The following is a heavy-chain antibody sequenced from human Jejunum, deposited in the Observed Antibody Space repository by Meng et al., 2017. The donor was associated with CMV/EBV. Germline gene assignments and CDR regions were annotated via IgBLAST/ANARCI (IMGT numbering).Heavy chain of an antibody. CDR2: IYDSGAT. V-gene: IGHV4-30-4*08. D-gene: IGHD3-10*02. Sequence: SVDSITNNLYYCNWIRQTPGKGLEWIGYIYDSGATHYTPSLKGRVTMSVDTSKNQFSLNLKSVTAADTAIYYCVGNYDVHLNWFDPWGRGTLVTVSS. J-gene: IGHJ5*02. CDR3: VGNYDVHLNWFDP. CDR1: VDSITNNLYY.